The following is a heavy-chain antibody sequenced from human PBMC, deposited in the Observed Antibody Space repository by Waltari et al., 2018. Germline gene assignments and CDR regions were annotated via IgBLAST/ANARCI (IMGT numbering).Heavy chain of an antibody. V-gene: IGHV4-59*01. CDR1: GGSISSYY. CDR3: AQTRGDWDWFDP. CDR2: IYYSGST. Sequence: QVQLQESGPGLVKPSETLSLTCTVSGGSISSYYWSWIRQPPGKGLEWIGYIYYSGSTNYNPSLKSRVTISVDTSKNQFSLKLSSVTAADTAVYYCAQTRGDWDWFDPWGQGTLVTVS. J-gene: IGHJ5*02. D-gene: IGHD2-21*02.